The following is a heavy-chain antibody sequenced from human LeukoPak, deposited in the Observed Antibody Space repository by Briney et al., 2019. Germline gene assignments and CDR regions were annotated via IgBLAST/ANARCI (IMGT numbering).Heavy chain of an antibody. D-gene: IGHD3-16*01. CDR2: VIPILGTP. V-gene: IGHV1-69*08. J-gene: IGHJ4*02. Sequence: GPSVKVSCKASGDTFSTYTVTWVRQAPGQGLEWMGGVIPILGTPNYAQKFQGRVTITADKSTTTVSIDLRSLRSDDTAVYYCARVERGGVLVVWGPGTLVIVSS. CDR1: GDTFSTYT. CDR3: ARVERGGVLVV.